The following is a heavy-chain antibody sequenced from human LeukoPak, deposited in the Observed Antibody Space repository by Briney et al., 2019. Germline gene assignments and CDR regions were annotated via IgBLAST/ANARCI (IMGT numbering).Heavy chain of an antibody. CDR2: INIGGTA. Sequence: PSQTLSLTCTVSGASVSSDNYSWSWVRQPAGKGLEWIGRINIGGTANNNPSLESRITISIDTSKNQFSLRLSSVTAADTAVYYCAADPLWSSGAYWGRGTLVTVST. CDR1: GASVSSDNYS. CDR3: AADPLWSSGAY. J-gene: IGHJ4*02. D-gene: IGHD2-21*01. V-gene: IGHV4-61*02.